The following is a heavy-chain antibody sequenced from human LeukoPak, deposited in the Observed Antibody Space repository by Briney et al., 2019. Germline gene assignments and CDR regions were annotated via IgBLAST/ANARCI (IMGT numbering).Heavy chain of an antibody. CDR1: GFTFSTYI. J-gene: IGHJ4*02. D-gene: IGHD3-10*01. V-gene: IGHV3-48*01. CDR2: ISASSTTM. Sequence: GGSLRLSCAASGFTFSTYIMNWVRQAPGKGLEWVSYISASSTTMYYSDSVKGRFTISRDNAKNSLYLQMNSLRAEDTAVYYCARDMRPGSGSYYTFDYWGQGTLVTVSS. CDR3: ARDMRPGSGSYYTFDY.